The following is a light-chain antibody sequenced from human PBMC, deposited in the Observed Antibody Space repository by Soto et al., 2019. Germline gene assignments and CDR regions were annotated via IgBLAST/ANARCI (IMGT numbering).Light chain of an antibody. V-gene: IGLV2-14*01. CDR1: SSDIGGYNA. CDR3: NSFRVSHLYV. J-gene: IGLJ1*01. Sequence: QSFLTQPASVSGSPGQTITISCTGTSSDIGGYNAVSWYQHHPGKAPKLIIYEVNHRPSGVSDRFSASKSGNTASLTISGLQAEDEADYYCNSFRVSHLYVFGTGTKVTVL. CDR2: EVN.